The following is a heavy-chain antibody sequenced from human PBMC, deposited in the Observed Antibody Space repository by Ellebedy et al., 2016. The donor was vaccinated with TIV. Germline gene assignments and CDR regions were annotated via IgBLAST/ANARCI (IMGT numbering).Heavy chain of an antibody. CDR3: ARVTTVRAYMDV. Sequence: AASVKVSCKATGYTFSSYYMHWVRQAPGQGLEWMGIINPSGGSTTYLQKFQGKVTLTRDTSTSTVYMEMNSLTSVDTAVYYCARVTTVRAYMDVWGKGTTVTVSS. CDR2: INPSGGST. CDR1: GYTFSSYY. J-gene: IGHJ6*03. V-gene: IGHV1-46*01. D-gene: IGHD4-17*01.